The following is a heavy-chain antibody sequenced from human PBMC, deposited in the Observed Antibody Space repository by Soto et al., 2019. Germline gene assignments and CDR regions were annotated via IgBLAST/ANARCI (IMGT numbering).Heavy chain of an antibody. CDR1: GGSISGGSYY. Sequence: PSETLSLTCTVSGGSISGGSYYWGWIRQPPGKGLEWIGSLYYSGSTYYNPSLKSRVTISVDTSKKQFSLRLSSVTAAETAVYYCARLVAGAPAYHFDYWGQGTLVTVSS. D-gene: IGHD1-26*01. CDR2: LYYSGST. CDR3: ARLVAGAPAYHFDY. J-gene: IGHJ4*02. V-gene: IGHV4-39*01.